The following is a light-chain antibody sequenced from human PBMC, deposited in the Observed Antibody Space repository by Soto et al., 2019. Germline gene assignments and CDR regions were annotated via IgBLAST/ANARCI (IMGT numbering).Light chain of an antibody. CDR1: SSDVGGYNY. Sequence: QSVLTQPASVSGSPGQSMTISCTGTSSDVGGYNYVSWYQQHPGKAPKLMIYDVSNRPSGVSNRFSGSKSGNTASLTISGLQADDEADYYCSSYTSSSTVVFGGGTKVTVL. CDR3: SSYTSSSTVV. J-gene: IGLJ2*01. V-gene: IGLV2-14*01. CDR2: DVS.